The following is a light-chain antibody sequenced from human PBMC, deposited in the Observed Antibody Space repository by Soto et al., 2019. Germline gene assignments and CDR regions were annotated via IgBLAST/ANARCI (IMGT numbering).Light chain of an antibody. J-gene: IGKJ4*01. CDR1: QSLLHTNGYNY. CDR3: MQTLQSPLT. Sequence: IVITQSPLALPVTPGEPASISCKSSQSLLHTNGYNYLDWYLQKPGQSPQILIFLGSDRASGVPDRFSGSGSGTDFTLKISRVEAEDVGVYYCMQTLQSPLTFGGGTKVDIK. V-gene: IGKV2-28*01. CDR2: LGS.